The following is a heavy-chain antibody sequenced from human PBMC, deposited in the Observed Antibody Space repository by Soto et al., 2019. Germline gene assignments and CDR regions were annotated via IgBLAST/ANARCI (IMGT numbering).Heavy chain of an antibody. J-gene: IGHJ3*02. CDR3: ARIFGSSCYSLSIAFDI. CDR2: INNNGGKT. D-gene: IGHD3-22*01. CDR1: GFTFSDYD. Sequence: EVQLLESGGGLVQPGGSLRLSCAASGFTFSDYDMTWVRQAPGKGLEWVSDINNNGGKTYYADSVKGRLTISRDNSKNTLYLQMNSLRADDTAVYYCARIFGSSCYSLSIAFDIWGQGTVVTVSS. V-gene: IGHV3-23*01.